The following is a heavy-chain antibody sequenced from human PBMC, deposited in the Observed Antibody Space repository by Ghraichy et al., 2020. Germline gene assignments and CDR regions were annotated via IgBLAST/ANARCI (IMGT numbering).Heavy chain of an antibody. Sequence: GSLRLSCAASGFTVSSNYMSWVRQAPGKGLEWVSVIYSGGSTYYADSVKGRFTISRDNSKNTLYLQMNSLRAEDTAVYYCARAGPHYDSSGYYYPPAFDIWGQGTMVTVSS. CDR1: GFTVSSNY. CDR3: ARAGPHYDSSGYYYPPAFDI. V-gene: IGHV3-53*01. CDR2: IYSGGST. J-gene: IGHJ3*02. D-gene: IGHD3-22*01.